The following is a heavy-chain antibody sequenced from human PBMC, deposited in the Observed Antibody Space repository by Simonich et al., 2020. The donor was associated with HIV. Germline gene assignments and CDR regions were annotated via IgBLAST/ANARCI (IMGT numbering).Heavy chain of an antibody. V-gene: IGHV3-74*01. J-gene: IGHJ4*02. Sequence: EVQLVESGGGLVQPGGSLRLSCAASGFTFSSYWMHWVRQAPGKGRVWVSRINSDGSSISYADSVKGRFTISRDNAKNTLYLQMNSLRAEDTAVYYCAREHSGSHLNIDYWGQGTLVTVSS. D-gene: IGHD1-26*01. CDR3: AREHSGSHLNIDY. CDR1: GFTFSSYW. CDR2: INSDGSSI.